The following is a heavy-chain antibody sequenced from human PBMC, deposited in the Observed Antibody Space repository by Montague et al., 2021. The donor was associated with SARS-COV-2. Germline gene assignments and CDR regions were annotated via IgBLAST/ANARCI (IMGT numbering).Heavy chain of an antibody. CDR2: ISYDGSNK. D-gene: IGHD2-15*01. CDR3: AKAMYCYGGSCYFYGMDV. J-gene: IGHJ6*02. V-gene: IGHV3-30*18. Sequence: SLRLSCSASGFTFISYGMHWVRQAPGKGLEWVAIISYDGSNKYYXDSVKGRFTVSRDNSKNTLYLQMNSLRAEDTAVYYCAKAMYCYGGSCYFYGMDVWGQETTVTVSS. CDR1: GFTFISYG.